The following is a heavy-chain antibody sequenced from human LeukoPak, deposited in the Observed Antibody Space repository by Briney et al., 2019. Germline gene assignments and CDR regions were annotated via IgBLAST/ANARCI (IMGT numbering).Heavy chain of an antibody. J-gene: IGHJ4*02. Sequence: GGSLRLSCAASGFTFSDYWMTWVRQAPGKGLEWVANIRQDGNEKYYVDSVRGRFTISRDNAKNSLFLQMNSLRAEDTALYYCAKNALRYFDWPIDYWGQGTLVTVSS. D-gene: IGHD3-9*01. CDR1: GFTFSDYW. CDR3: AKNALRYFDWPIDY. CDR2: IRQDGNEK. V-gene: IGHV3-7*03.